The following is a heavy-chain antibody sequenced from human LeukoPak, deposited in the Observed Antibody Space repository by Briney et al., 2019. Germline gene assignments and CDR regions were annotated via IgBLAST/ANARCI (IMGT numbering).Heavy chain of an antibody. V-gene: IGHV1-69*05. J-gene: IGHJ4*02. CDR1: GGTFSSYA. Sequence: ASVKLSCKASGGTFSSYAISWVRQAPGQGLEWMGRIFPIFGTANYAQKLQGRVTITTDESTMTAYMELSSLRSELTSVTYCATGPDCCGSDWCYYTYYFDYWGKGTPVAVSS. CDR2: IFPIFGTA. D-gene: IGHD6-19*01. CDR3: ATGPDCCGSDWCYYTYYFDY.